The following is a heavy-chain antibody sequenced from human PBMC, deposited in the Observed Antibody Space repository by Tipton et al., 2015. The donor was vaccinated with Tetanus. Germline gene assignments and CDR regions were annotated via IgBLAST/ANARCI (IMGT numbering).Heavy chain of an antibody. CDR2: ISPYTGNT. Sequence: QSGAEVKKSGASVKVSCKVSGYAFSSYGINWVRQAPGQGLEWVGSISPYTGNTNYAQNLQGRVTMTRDTSTTTAYMELRSLRSDDTAVYYCARGGSSPYWGQGTLVIVSS. D-gene: IGHD2-15*01. CDR3: ARGGSSPY. V-gene: IGHV1-18*04. CDR1: GYAFSSYG. J-gene: IGHJ4*02.